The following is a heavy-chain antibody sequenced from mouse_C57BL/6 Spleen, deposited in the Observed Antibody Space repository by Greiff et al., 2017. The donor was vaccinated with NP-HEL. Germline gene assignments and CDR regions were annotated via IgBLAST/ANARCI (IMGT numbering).Heavy chain of an antibody. CDR1: GFTFSSYA. V-gene: IGHV5-4*01. CDR3: AREERVGYWYFDV. Sequence: EVQLVESGGGLVKPGGSLKLSCAASGFTFSSYAMSWVRQTPEKRLEWVATISDGGSYTYYPDNVQGRFTLSRDNAKNNLYLQMSHLKSEDTAMYYCAREERVGYWYFDVWGTGTTVTVSS. J-gene: IGHJ1*03. CDR2: ISDGGSYT.